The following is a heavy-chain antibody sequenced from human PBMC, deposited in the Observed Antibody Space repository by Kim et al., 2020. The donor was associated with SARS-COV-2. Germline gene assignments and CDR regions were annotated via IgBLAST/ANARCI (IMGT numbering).Heavy chain of an antibody. J-gene: IGHJ1*01. CDR1: GFTFSDFY. CDR2: ISWRGPST. CDR3: ARPQIPGEVRLLPYF. Sequence: RGSLRLSCTASGFTFSDFYMNWIRQTPGNGLEWVSYISWRGPSTDYADSVQGRFTFSRDTSKNSLFLQMNSLRAEDSAVYYCARPQIPGEVRLLPYF. V-gene: IGHV3-11*01. D-gene: IGHD2-21*01.